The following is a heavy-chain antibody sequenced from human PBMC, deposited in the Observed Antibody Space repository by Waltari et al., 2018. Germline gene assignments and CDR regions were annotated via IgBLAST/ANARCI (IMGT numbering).Heavy chain of an antibody. D-gene: IGHD1-26*01. CDR3: ARDSGSLPPFLEY. Sequence: QLQLQESGSGLVKPSQTLSLTCAVPGGSISSGGSYWSWIRQPPGKGLEWIGYIYHSGSTYYNPSLKSRVTISVDRSKNQFSLKLSSVTAADTAVYYCARDSGSLPPFLEYWGQGTLVTVSS. CDR1: GGSISSGGSY. CDR2: IYHSGST. J-gene: IGHJ4*02. V-gene: IGHV4-30-2*01.